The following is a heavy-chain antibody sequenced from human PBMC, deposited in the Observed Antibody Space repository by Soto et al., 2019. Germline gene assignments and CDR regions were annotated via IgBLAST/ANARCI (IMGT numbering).Heavy chain of an antibody. J-gene: IGHJ6*02. Sequence: VQLVECGGGVVQPGGSLRLSCAASGFTFSSYGMHWVRQAPGKGLEWVAVISYDGSNKYYADSVKGRFTISRDNSKNTLYLQMNSLRAEDTAVYYCAKVGEKQIRSYYYYGMDVWGQGTTVTVSS. CDR3: AKVGEKQIRSYYYYGMDV. D-gene: IGHD3-16*01. CDR2: ISYDGSNK. CDR1: GFTFSSYG. V-gene: IGHV3-30*18.